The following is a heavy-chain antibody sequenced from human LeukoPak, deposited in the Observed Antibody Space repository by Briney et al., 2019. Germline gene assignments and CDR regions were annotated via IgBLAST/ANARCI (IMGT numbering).Heavy chain of an antibody. V-gene: IGHV3-23*01. CDR2: ISGSGGST. D-gene: IGHD6-13*01. Sequence: GGSLRLSCAASGFTFSSYWMSWVRQAPGKGLEWVSAISGSGGSTYYADSVKGRFTISRDNSKNTLYLQMNSLRAEDTAVYYCAKDSGPPNFDYSSSLNYWGRGTLVTVSS. CDR1: GFTFSSYW. CDR3: AKDSGPPNFDYSSSLNY. J-gene: IGHJ4*02.